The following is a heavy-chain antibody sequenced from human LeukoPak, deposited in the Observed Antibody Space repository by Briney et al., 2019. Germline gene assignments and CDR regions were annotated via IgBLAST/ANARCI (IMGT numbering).Heavy chain of an antibody. CDR1: GYTFTTYY. V-gene: IGHV1-46*01. CDR3: AAGGSTTTPSWVSFDY. D-gene: IGHD2/OR15-2a*01. Sequence: GASVKVSCKASGYTFTTYYMHCVRQAPGQGLECMGLINPGGGGATSAQKFQGRFTMTRDTSTSTVYMELSSLTSEDTAVYYCAAGGSTTTPSWVSFDYWGQGTLVTVSS. J-gene: IGHJ4*02. CDR2: INPGGGGA.